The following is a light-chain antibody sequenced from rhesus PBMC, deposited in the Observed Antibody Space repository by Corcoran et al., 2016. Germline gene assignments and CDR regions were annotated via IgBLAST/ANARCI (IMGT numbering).Light chain of an antibody. V-gene: IGKV1-74*01. J-gene: IGKJ2*01. CDR1: ENVNNY. CDR2: KAS. Sequence: DTQMTQSPSSLSASVGDRVTITCRASENVNNYLNWYQQKPGKAPKTLIYKASTLQRGVPSRFSGNGSGTDYTFTLSSRQPEDVATYYWQHGYVTPYSFGQGTKVEIK. CDR3: QHGYVTPYS.